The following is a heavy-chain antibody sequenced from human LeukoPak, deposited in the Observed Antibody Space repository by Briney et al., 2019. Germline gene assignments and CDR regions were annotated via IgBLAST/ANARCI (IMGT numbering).Heavy chain of an antibody. CDR1: GGSISSYY. CDR3: ARDSLQAYIAAAPMDV. CDR2: IYTSGST. V-gene: IGHV4-4*07. Sequence: PSETLSLTCTVSGGSISSYYWSWIRQPAGKGLEWIGRIYTSGSTNYNPSLKSRVTMSVDTSKNQFSLKLSSVTAADTAVYYCARDSLQAYIAAAPMDVWGQGTTVTVSS. J-gene: IGHJ6*02. D-gene: IGHD6-13*01.